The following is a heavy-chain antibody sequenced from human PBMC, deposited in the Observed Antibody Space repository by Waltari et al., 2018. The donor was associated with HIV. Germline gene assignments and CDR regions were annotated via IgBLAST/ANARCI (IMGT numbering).Heavy chain of an antibody. CDR3: ASAAGPFDN. Sequence: QVQLVESGGGVVEPGRSMRLSCEDFGLIFSIYGMHWVRQAPGKGLEWGAVIWSDGSNKYYADSVKGRFTISRDNSKNTLYLQMNSLRAEDTAVYYCASAAGPFDNWGQGTLVTVSS. D-gene: IGHD6-13*01. V-gene: IGHV3-33*01. CDR2: IWSDGSNK. CDR1: GLIFSIYG. J-gene: IGHJ4*02.